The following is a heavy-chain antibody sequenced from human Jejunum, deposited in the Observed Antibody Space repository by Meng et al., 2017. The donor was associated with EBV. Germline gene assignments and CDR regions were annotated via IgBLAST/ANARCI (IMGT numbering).Heavy chain of an antibody. Sequence: EVQLVESGGALVKHGGSLGLSCAASGFPFSSYWMHWVRQAPGKGLVWVSRINEDGRITTYADSVKGRFTISRDNTKNTLYLQMNSLRAEDTAVYFCSRDLVGSTDDWGQGTLVTVSS. J-gene: IGHJ4*02. CDR3: SRDLVGSTDD. D-gene: IGHD6-25*01. CDR2: INEDGRIT. CDR1: GFPFSSYW. V-gene: IGHV3-74*01.